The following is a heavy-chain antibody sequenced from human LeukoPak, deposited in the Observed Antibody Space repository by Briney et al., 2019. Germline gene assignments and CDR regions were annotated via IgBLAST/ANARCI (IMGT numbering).Heavy chain of an antibody. CDR3: ARDELAVAKKGFLDS. V-gene: IGHV3-33*01. D-gene: IGHD6-19*01. CDR1: GFTFSSYG. J-gene: IGHJ4*02. CDR2: IWYDGSNK. Sequence: GGSLRLSCAASGFTFSSYGMHWVRQAPGKGLEWVAVIWYDGSNKYYADSVRGRFTISRDNSKNTLYLQMNSLRAEDTAVYYCARDELAVAKKGFLDSWGQGTLVTVSS.